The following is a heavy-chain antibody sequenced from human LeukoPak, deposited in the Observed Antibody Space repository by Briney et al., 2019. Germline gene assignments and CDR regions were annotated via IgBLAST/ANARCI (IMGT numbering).Heavy chain of an antibody. J-gene: IGHJ4*02. CDR2: IYTSGST. CDR3: ASGGGYNYY. D-gene: IGHD5-24*01. Sequence: PGGSLRLSCAASGFTFSDYYMSWIRQPPGKGLEWIGYIYTSGSTNYNPSLKSRVTISVDTSKNQFSLKLSSVTAADTAVYYCASGGGYNYYWGQGTLVTVSS. V-gene: IGHV4-4*09. CDR1: GFTFSDYY.